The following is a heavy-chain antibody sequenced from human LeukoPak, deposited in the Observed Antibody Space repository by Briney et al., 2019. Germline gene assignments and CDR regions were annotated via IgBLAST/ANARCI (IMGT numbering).Heavy chain of an antibody. CDR2: IYTSGST. CDR3: VRHIPLDFWSGYYLYYYYYMDV. Sequence: SETLSLTCTVSGGSISSYYWSWIRQPPGKGLEWIGYIYTSGSTNYNPSLKSRVTISVDTSKNQFSLKLSSVTAADTAVYYCVRHIPLDFWSGYYLYYYYYMDVWGKGTTVTVSS. D-gene: IGHD3-3*01. CDR1: GGSISSYY. J-gene: IGHJ6*03. V-gene: IGHV4-4*09.